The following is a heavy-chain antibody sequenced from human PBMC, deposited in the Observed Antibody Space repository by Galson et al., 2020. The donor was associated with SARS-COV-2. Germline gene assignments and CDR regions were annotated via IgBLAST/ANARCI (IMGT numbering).Heavy chain of an antibody. V-gene: IGHV4-34*01. CDR1: GGSFSGYS. CDR2: INHSGST. D-gene: IGHD6-13*01. J-gene: IGHJ6*03. CDR3: ARGRYSSSWYGLHYYMDV. Sequence: SQTLSLTCAVYGGSFSGYSWTWIRQPPGKGLEWIGEINHSGSTNYNPSLKSRVTISVDTSKNQFSLKLSSVTAADTAVYYCARGRYSSSWYGLHYYMDVWGKGTTVTVSS.